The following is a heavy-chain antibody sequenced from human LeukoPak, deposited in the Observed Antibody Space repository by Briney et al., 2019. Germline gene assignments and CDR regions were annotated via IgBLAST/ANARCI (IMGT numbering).Heavy chain of an antibody. J-gene: IGHJ3*02. CDR2: ICSDNT. D-gene: IGHD5-18*01. Sequence: GGSLRLSCTVSGFTVSSNSMSWVRQAPGKGLEWVSFICSDNTHYSDSVKGRFTISRDNSKNTLYLQMNSLRAEDTAVYYCARARSSYGYGDAFDIWGQGTMVTVSS. V-gene: IGHV3-53*01. CDR3: ARARSSYGYGDAFDI. CDR1: GFTVSSNS.